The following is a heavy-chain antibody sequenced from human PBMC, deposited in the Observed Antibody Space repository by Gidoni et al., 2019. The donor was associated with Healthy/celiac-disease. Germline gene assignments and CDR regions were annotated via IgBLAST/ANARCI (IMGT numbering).Heavy chain of an antibody. Sequence: DVQLVQSGAEVKKPAESLRISCKGSGYSFTSYSISWVRQMPGEGLAWMGRIDPSDSYTNYSPSFQGHVTISADKSISTAYLQWSSLKASDTAMYYCARQTPYYYMDVWGKGTTVTVSS. CDR2: IDPSDSYT. CDR1: GYSFTSYS. CDR3: ARQTPYYYMDV. V-gene: IGHV5-10-1*03. J-gene: IGHJ6*03.